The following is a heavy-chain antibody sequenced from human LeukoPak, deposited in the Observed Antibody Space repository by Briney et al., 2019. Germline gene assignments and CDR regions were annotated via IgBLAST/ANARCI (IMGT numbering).Heavy chain of an antibody. J-gene: IGHJ6*03. CDR1: GFTFSSYS. CDR3: ARYSEVYYYVDV. Sequence: TGGSLRLSCAASGFTFSSYSMNWVRQAPGKGLEWVSSISSSSSYIYYADSVKGRFTISRDNAKNSLYLQMNSLRVEDTAVYFCARYSEVYYYVDVWGTGTTVTVSS. CDR2: ISSSSSYI. V-gene: IGHV3-21*01. D-gene: IGHD2-21*01.